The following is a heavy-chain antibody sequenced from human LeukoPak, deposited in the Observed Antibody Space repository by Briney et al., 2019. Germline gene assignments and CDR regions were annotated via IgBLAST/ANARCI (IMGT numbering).Heavy chain of an antibody. CDR3: ARHLSHYYDTSGYSDF. J-gene: IGHJ4*02. Sequence: ASVKVSCKASGYTFTGYYMHWVRQAPGQGLEWMGWINPNSGGTNYAQNLQGRVTMITDTSTSTAYMELGSLRSDDTAVYYCARHLSHYYDTSGYSDFWGQGTLVTVSS. CDR1: GYTFTGYY. D-gene: IGHD3-22*01. CDR2: INPNSGGT. V-gene: IGHV1-2*02.